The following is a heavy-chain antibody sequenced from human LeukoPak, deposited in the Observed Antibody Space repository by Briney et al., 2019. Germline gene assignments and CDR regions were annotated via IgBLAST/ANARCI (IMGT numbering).Heavy chain of an antibody. V-gene: IGHV1-18*01. CDR2: ISPYNGAT. J-gene: IGHJ4*02. CDR1: GYTFTTYG. Sequence: EASVKVSCKASGYTFTTYGFTWIRQAPGQGLEWLGWISPYNGATEYAQNLQDRVSMTTDTSTNTAYIEVRSLKSDDTAVYYCARDSDWNVDYWGQGTLVTVSS. D-gene: IGHD1-1*01. CDR3: ARDSDWNVDY.